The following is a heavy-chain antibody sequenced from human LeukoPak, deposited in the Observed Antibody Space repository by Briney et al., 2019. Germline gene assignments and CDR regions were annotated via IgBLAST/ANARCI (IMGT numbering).Heavy chain of an antibody. V-gene: IGHV4-34*01. J-gene: IGHJ3*02. CDR3: ARGVPYDSSSWYGRDDAFDI. D-gene: IGHD6-13*01. Sequence: SETLSLTCAVYGGSFGGYYWSWIRQPPGKGLEWIGEINHSGSTNYNPSLKSRVTISVDTSKNQFSLKLSSVTAADTAVYYCARGVPYDSSSWYGRDDAFDIWGQGTMVTVSS. CDR2: INHSGST. CDR1: GGSFGGYY.